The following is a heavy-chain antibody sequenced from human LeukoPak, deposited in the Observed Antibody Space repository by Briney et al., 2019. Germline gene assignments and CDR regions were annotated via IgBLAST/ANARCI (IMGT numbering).Heavy chain of an antibody. J-gene: IGHJ4*02. CDR3: ARGPRYYYDSSGYLDY. V-gene: IGHV4-59*12. Sequence: SSETLSLTCTVSGGSITTYYWSWIRQPPGKGLEWIGYIYHSGSTYYNPSLKSRVTISVDRSKNQFSLKLSSVTAADTAVYYCARGPRYYYDSSGYLDYWGQGTLVTVSS. D-gene: IGHD3-22*01. CDR2: IYHSGST. CDR1: GGSITTYY.